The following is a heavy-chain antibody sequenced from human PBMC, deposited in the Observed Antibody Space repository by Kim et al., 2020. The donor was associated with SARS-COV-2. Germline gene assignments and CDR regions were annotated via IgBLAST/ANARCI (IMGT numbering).Heavy chain of an antibody. CDR3: VLCVTLADMSGWGTFFDH. J-gene: IGHJ4*01. Sequence: GGSLRLSCAASGLTLRSYAMNWVRQGPGKGLEWVSSITRGGDTYYAASVKGRFTISRDNFKDTLSLQMNSLRAEDTGNYYCVLCVTLADMSGWGTFFDH. CDR2: ITRGGDT. V-gene: IGHV3-23*01. CDR1: GLTLRSYA. D-gene: IGHD6-19*01.